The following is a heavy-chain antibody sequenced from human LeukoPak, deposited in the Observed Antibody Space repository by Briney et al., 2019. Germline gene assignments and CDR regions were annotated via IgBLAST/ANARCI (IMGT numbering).Heavy chain of an antibody. CDR1: GFTFSSYS. D-gene: IGHD1-14*01. J-gene: IGHJ4*02. CDR2: ISTSSSAI. V-gene: IGHV3-48*04. CDR3: ARGRYSYFDY. Sequence: GRSLRLSCAASGFTFSSYSMHWVRQAPGEGLEWVSYISTSSSAIYYADSVKGRFTISRDNAKNSLYLQMNSLRAEDTAVYYCARGRYSYFDYWGQGTLVTVSS.